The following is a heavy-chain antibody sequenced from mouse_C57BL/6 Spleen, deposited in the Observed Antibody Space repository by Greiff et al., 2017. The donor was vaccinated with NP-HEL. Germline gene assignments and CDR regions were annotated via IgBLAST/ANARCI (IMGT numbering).Heavy chain of an antibody. V-gene: IGHV1-9*01. Sequence: VQLQQSGAELMKPGASVKLSCNATGYTFTGYWIEWVKQRTGHGLEWIGAILPGSGSTNYNEKFKGKATFTAATSSNTAYMQLSSLTTEDSAIYYCARSHYSNFYWYFDVWGTGTTVTVSS. CDR2: ILPGSGST. J-gene: IGHJ1*03. D-gene: IGHD2-5*01. CDR1: GYTFTGYW. CDR3: ARSHYSNFYWYFDV.